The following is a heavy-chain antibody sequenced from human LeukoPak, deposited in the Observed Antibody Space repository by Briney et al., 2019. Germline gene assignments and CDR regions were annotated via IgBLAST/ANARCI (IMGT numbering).Heavy chain of an antibody. Sequence: GGSLRLSCAASGFTFSGYEMNGVRKAPGKGLEGVSSIRGSSSYIYYADSVKGRFTISRDNAKNSLHLQINSLRAEDTAIYYCVRGRERVASTNNWFDPWGHGTLVTVSS. J-gene: IGHJ5*02. D-gene: IGHD2-15*01. CDR2: IRGSSSYI. CDR1: GFTFSGYE. CDR3: VRGRERVASTNNWFDP. V-gene: IGHV3-21*01.